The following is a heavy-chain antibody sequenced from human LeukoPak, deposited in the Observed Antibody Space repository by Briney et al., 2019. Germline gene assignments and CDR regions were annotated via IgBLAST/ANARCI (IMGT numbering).Heavy chain of an antibody. Sequence: GGSLRLPCAASGFTFSSYAMSWVRQAPGKGLEWVSAISGSGGSTYYADSVKGRFTISRDNSKNTLYLQMNSLRAEDTAVYYCAKDLLYVSSFDWFDPWGQGTLVTVSS. CDR2: ISGSGGST. D-gene: IGHD6-6*01. CDR1: GFTFSSYA. V-gene: IGHV3-23*01. CDR3: AKDLLYVSSFDWFDP. J-gene: IGHJ5*02.